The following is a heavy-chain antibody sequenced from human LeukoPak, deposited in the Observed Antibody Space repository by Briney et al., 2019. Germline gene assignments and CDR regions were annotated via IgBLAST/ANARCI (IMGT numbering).Heavy chain of an antibody. CDR3: ARRRYCSGVTCTTSYYCYDMDV. CDR2: ISYDGSNK. J-gene: IGHJ6*02. V-gene: IGHV3-30*09. D-gene: IGHD2-15*01. CDR1: GFTFSDHA. Sequence: GRSLRLSCAASGFTFSDHAFHWVRQAPGKGLEWVAVISYDGSNKYYAASLKGRFAISRDNSKNTLSLQMNSLRPEDTAVYYCARRRYCSGVTCTTSYYCYDMDVWGRGTTVTVSS.